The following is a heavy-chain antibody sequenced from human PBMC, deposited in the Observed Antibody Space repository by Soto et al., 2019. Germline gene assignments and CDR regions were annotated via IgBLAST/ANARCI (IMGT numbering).Heavy chain of an antibody. Sequence: QVQLQESGPGLVKPSQTLSLTCTVSGGSISSGGYYWSWIRQHPGKGLEWIGYIYYSGSTYYNPSLKSRVTLSVDTSKNQFSLKLSSVTAADTAVYYCARDRPGDCTNGVCYTHAFDIWGQGTMVTVSS. D-gene: IGHD2-8*01. CDR2: IYYSGST. CDR1: GGSISSGGYY. J-gene: IGHJ3*02. CDR3: ARDRPGDCTNGVCYTHAFDI. V-gene: IGHV4-31*03.